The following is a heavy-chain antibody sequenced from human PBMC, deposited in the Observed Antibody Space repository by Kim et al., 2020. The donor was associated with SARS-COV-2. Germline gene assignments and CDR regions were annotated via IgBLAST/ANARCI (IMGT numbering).Heavy chain of an antibody. J-gene: IGHJ6*01. D-gene: IGHD6-6*01. Sequence: GGSLRLSCAASGFTFSSYDISWVRQGPGKGLEWVSSISVGGSAYHADSVKGRFTISRDNSKNTLFLQMSSLRAEDTAVYYCAKDIRRSRSAFFYYGMDV. CDR3: AKDIRRSRSAFFYYGMDV. CDR2: ISVGGSA. CDR1: GFTFSSYD. V-gene: IGHV3-23*01.